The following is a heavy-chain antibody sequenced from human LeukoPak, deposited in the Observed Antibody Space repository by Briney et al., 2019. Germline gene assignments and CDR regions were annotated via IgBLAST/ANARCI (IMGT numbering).Heavy chain of an antibody. CDR2: INHSGST. D-gene: IGHD4-17*01. CDR1: GGSFSGYY. V-gene: IGHV4-34*01. J-gene: IGHJ5*02. CDR3: ASGGGGDYVWVNWFDP. Sequence: TSETLSLTCAVYGGSFSGYYWSWIRQPPGKGLEWIGEINHSGSTNYNPSLKSRVTISVDTSKNQFSLKLSSVTAADTAVYYCASGGGGDYVWVNWFDPWGQGTLVTVSS.